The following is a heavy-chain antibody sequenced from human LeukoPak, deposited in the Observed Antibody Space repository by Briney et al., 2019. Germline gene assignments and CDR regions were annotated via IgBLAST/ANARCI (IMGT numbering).Heavy chain of an antibody. CDR2: IIPIFGTA. Sequence: ASVKVSCKASGGTFSSYAISWVRQAPGQGLEWMGGIIPIFGTANYAQKFQGRVTITADESTSTAYMELSSLRSEDTAVYYCARSGGVPGVKGPGLGGRGELLSPLELDYWGQGTLVTVSS. CDR3: ARSGGVPGVKGPGLGGRGELLSPLELDY. D-gene: IGHD3-10*01. CDR1: GGTFSSYA. V-gene: IGHV1-69*13. J-gene: IGHJ4*02.